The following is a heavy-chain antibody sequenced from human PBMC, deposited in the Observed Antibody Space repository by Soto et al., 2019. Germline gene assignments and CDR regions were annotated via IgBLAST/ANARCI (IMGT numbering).Heavy chain of an antibody. CDR2: IIPILGIA. D-gene: IGHD4-17*01. CDR3: AGGTTVPRGFQH. J-gene: IGHJ1*01. Sequence: QVQLVQSGAEVKKPGSSVKVSCKASGGTFSSYTISWVRQAPGQGLEWMGRIIPILGIANYAQKFQGRVXIXAXXATSAAYMELSSLRSEDTAVYYCAGGTTVPRGFQHWGQGTLVTVSS. V-gene: IGHV1-69*02. CDR1: GGTFSSYT.